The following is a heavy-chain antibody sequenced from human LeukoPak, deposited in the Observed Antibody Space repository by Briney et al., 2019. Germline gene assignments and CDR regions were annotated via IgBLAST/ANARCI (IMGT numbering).Heavy chain of an antibody. CDR1: GFTFNSYS. J-gene: IGHJ4*02. CDR2: ISSSSYI. CDR3: AREIVVVPAAMFDY. Sequence: GGSLRLSCSGSGFTFNSYSMKWVRQAPGKGLEWVSSISSSSYIYYADSVKGRFTISRDNAKNSLYLQMNSLRAEDTAVYYCAREIVVVPAAMFDYWGQGTLVTVSS. D-gene: IGHD2-2*01. V-gene: IGHV3-21*01.